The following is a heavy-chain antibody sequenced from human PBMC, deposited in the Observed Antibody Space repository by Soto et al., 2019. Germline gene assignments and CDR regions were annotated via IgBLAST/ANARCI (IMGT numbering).Heavy chain of an antibody. CDR2: INAGNGNT. Sequence: QVQLVQSGAEVKKPGASVKVSCKASGYTFTSYAMHWVRQAPGQRLEWMGWINAGNGNTKYSQKFQGRVTITRDTSASTAYMELSSLRSEDTAVYYCARVRSGYYPADYWGQGTLVTVSS. V-gene: IGHV1-3*01. CDR1: GYTFTSYA. CDR3: ARVRSGYYPADY. J-gene: IGHJ4*02. D-gene: IGHD3-3*01.